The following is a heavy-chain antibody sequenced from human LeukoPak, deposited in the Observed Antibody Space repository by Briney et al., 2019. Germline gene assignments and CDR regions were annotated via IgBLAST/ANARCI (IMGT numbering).Heavy chain of an antibody. CDR3: AKNDQVREIFALHA. Sequence: PGGSLRLSCAASGFTFNSYAIHWVRQAPGKGLEWVAVISYDGTTEFYGDSVKGRFTISRDNVKKMVFLQMNSLRGEDTAVYYCAKNDQVREIFALHAWGQGTLVTVSS. CDR2: ISYDGTTE. V-gene: IGHV3-30*18. CDR1: GFTFNSYA. D-gene: IGHD3-3*01. J-gene: IGHJ5*02.